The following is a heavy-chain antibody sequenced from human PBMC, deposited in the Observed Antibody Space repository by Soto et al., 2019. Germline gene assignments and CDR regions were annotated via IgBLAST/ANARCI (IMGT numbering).Heavy chain of an antibody. D-gene: IGHD3-10*01. J-gene: IGHJ4*02. CDR2: VRGSGCTS. V-gene: IGHV3-23*01. CDR3: SGGNSGGPFDD. Sequence: EVHLLESGGGLVQPGGSLGLSCSASGFTFNSYCLSWARQAPGEGPGWVSGVRGSGCTSFHANSVKGRFTISSDNSKITLYLQLSLLSVDDTAVYSGSGGNSGGPFDDWGQGTLVTVSS. CDR1: GFTFNSYC.